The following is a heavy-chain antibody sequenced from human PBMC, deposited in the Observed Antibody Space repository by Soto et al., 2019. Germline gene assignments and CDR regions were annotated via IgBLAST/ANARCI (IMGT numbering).Heavy chain of an antibody. Sequence: QVQLVESGGGAVQPGESLRLSCVASGFDFTYYAMHWVRQAPGKGLESVAVMSSDGSKIHHTDSVKGRFTISRDNSKNTLYLQMNSLRKEDTAVYFCAEDEGVGGTLGLFDYWGQGTLVSVSP. CDR3: AEDEGVGGTLGLFDY. CDR1: GFDFTYYA. V-gene: IGHV3-30*18. CDR2: MSSDGSKI. J-gene: IGHJ4*02. D-gene: IGHD1-26*01.